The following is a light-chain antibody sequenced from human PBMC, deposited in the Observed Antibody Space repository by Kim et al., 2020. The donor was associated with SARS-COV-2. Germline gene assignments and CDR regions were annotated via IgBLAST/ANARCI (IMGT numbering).Light chain of an antibody. Sequence: SPGERATLSCGASQSVNSNYLAWYQWKPGQSPRLLIYGASSRATGIPDRFSGSGSGTDFTLSINRLEPEDFAVYDCQQYGTSPETFGGGTKVDIK. J-gene: IGKJ4*01. CDR3: QQYGTSPET. V-gene: IGKV3-20*01. CDR1: QSVNSNY. CDR2: GAS.